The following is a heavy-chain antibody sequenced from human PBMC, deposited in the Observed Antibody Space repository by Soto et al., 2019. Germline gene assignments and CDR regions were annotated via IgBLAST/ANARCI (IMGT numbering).Heavy chain of an antibody. J-gene: IGHJ6*03. D-gene: IGHD3-3*01. CDR1: GGSISSYY. V-gene: IGHV4-59*08. CDR2: IYYSGST. CDR3: ATQYYDFWSGYYSPRSYYYYYMDV. Sequence: SETLSLTCTVSGGSISSYYWSWIRQPPGKGLEWIGYIYYSGSTNYNPSLKSRVTISVDTSKNQFSLKLSSVTAADTAVYYCATQYYDFWSGYYSPRSYYYYYMDVWGKGTTVTVSS.